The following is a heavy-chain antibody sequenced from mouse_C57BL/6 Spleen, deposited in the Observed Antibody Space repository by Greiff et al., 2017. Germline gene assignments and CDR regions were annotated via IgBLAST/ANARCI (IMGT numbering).Heavy chain of an antibody. D-gene: IGHD1-1*01. CDR1: GFNIKDDY. V-gene: IGHV14-4*01. CDR2: IDPENGDT. Sequence: EVQGVESGAELVRPGASVKLSCTASGFNIKDDYMPWVKQRPEQGLEWIGWIDPENGDTEYDSKFQGKATIPADTSSNTAYLQLNSQTSEDTAVYYRTTDGSSHWYFDVWGTGTTVTVSS. J-gene: IGHJ1*03. CDR3: TTDGSSHWYFDV.